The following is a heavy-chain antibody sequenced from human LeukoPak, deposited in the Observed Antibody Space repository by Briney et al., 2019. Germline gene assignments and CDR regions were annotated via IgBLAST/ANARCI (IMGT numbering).Heavy chain of an antibody. CDR1: GDSMTGYY. V-gene: IGHV4-59*08. Sequence: SETLSLTCAVSGDSMTGYYWNWIRQPPGKGLEWIGYIYYSGSTNYTPSLKSRVTISLDTSKNQFSLKLSSVTAADTAVYYCARGVVTPDYFDYWGQGTLVTVSS. D-gene: IGHD4-23*01. J-gene: IGHJ4*02. CDR3: ARGVVTPDYFDY. CDR2: IYYSGST.